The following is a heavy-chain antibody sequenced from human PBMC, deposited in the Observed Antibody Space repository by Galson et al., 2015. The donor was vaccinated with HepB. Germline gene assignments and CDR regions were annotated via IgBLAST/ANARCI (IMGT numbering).Heavy chain of an antibody. V-gene: IGHV1-69*06. Sequence: SVKVSCKASGGTFSSYAISWVRQAPGQGLEWMGGIIPIFDSANYAQKFQGRVTITADKSTSTAYMELSSLRSEDTAVYYCARQLGATGNPDAFDIWGQGTMVTVSS. CDR1: GGTFSSYA. CDR2: IIPIFDSA. D-gene: IGHD1-26*01. CDR3: ARQLGATGNPDAFDI. J-gene: IGHJ3*02.